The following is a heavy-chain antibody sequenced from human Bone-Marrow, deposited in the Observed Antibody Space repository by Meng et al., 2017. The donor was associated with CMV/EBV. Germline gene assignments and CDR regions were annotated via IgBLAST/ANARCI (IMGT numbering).Heavy chain of an antibody. CDR1: GFTFSSYW. CDR2: IKQDGSEK. CDR3: AREDGGDVVVIEQYFQH. Sequence: GESLKISCAASGFTFSSYWMSWVRQAPGKGLEWVANIKQDGSEKYYVDSVKGRFTISRDNAKNSLYLQMNSLRAEDTAVYYCAREDGGDVVVIEQYFQHWGQGNLVNVAS. V-gene: IGHV3-7*01. J-gene: IGHJ1*01. D-gene: IGHD2-21*01.